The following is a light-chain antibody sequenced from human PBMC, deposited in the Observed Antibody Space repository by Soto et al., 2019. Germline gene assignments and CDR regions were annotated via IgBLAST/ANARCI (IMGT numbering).Light chain of an antibody. CDR3: QQFSSYPLT. CDR1: QTVRNNY. Sequence: EFVLTQSPGTLSLSPGEIATLSCRASQTVRNNYLAWYQQKPGQAPRLMIYDASSRATGIPDRFSGGWSGTDFTLTISRLEPEDVAVYYCQQFSSYPLTFGGGTKVDIK. J-gene: IGKJ4*01. CDR2: DAS. V-gene: IGKV3-20*01.